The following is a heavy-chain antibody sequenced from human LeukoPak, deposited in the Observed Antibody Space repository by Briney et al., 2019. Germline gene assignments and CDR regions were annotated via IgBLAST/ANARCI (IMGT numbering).Heavy chain of an antibody. CDR1: GFPFSSYA. V-gene: IGHV3-64*01. CDR3: ARETTPNYYYYGMDV. J-gene: IGHJ6*01. CDR2: ISSIGGST. D-gene: IGHD4-11*01. Sequence: GGSLRLPCAASGFPFSSYAMHWVRQAPGKGLESVSAISSIGGSTYYANSVKGRFTISRDNSKNTLYLQMGGLRAEDMAVYYCARETTPNYYYYGMDVWGQRVTVTVSS.